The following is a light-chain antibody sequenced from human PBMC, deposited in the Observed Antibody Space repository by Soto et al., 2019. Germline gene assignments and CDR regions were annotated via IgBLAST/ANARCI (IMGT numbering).Light chain of an antibody. CDR2: KTD. V-gene: IGKV1-5*03. CDR1: QSMDSW. Sequence: DIQMTQSPSTLSASVGDRVTITCRASQSMDSWLAWYQQKPGKAPKLLIYKTDNLESGVPSRFSGSGSGTEFSLTISSLQPDDFATYYFQQYKSFSLTFGGGTRGEVK. CDR3: QQYKSFSLT. J-gene: IGKJ4*01.